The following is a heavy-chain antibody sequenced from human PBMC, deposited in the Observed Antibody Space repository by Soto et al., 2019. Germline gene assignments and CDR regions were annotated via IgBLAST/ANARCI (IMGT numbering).Heavy chain of an antibody. D-gene: IGHD2-21*02. Sequence: ASVKVSRKVSGYTRNELSMHWVRQAPGKGIEWMGGFDPEYGETIYAQKCQGRVTMTEDTSTDTAYMELNSLRSDDTAVYYWATAGGCVVVTATPWSFFLFDYWAREPWSPSPQ. CDR3: ATAGGCVVVTATPWSFFLFDY. CDR1: GYTRNELS. CDR2: FDPEYGET. J-gene: IGHJ4*02. V-gene: IGHV1-24*01.